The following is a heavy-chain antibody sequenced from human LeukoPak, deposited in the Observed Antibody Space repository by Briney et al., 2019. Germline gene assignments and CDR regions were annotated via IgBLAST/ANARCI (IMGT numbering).Heavy chain of an antibody. Sequence: PSQTLSLTCTVSGASISSGAYYWTWIRQPPGKGLEWIGYIPPSGSTYYNPSLRSRVTISVDTSKNQFSLKLSSVTAADTAVYYCARTGYSSGWYPTPFDYWGQGTLVTVSS. CDR1: GASISSGAYY. J-gene: IGHJ4*02. D-gene: IGHD6-19*01. CDR3: ARTGYSSGWYPTPFDY. CDR2: IPPSGST. V-gene: IGHV4-30-2*01.